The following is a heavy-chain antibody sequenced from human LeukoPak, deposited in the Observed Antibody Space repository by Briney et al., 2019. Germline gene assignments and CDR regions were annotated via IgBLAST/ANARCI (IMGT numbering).Heavy chain of an antibody. Sequence: GGSLRLSCAASGFSFSNYSMNWVRQAPGRGLEWVSHISSRSSTGSYADSVKGRFTISRDNAKNSLYLQMNSLRDEDTAVYYCARKNYGSGTYISFYDYWGQGTLVTVSS. D-gene: IGHD3-10*01. J-gene: IGHJ4*02. CDR1: GFSFSNYS. V-gene: IGHV3-48*02. CDR3: ARKNYGSGTYISFYDY. CDR2: ISSRSSTG.